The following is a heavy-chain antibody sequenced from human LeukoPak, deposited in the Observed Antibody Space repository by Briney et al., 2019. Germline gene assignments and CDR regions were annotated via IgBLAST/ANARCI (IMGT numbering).Heavy chain of an antibody. J-gene: IGHJ2*01. CDR2: IYYSGSI. CDR1: GGSIRSTSYY. Sequence: SETLSLTCTVSGGSIRSTSYYWGWTRQPPGKGLEWIGYIYYSGSIKYNPSLKSRVTISVDTSKNQFSLKLSSVTAADTAVYYCARPVTELTDWYFDLWGRGTLVTVSS. CDR3: ARPVTELTDWYFDL. V-gene: IGHV4-61*05. D-gene: IGHD1-7*01.